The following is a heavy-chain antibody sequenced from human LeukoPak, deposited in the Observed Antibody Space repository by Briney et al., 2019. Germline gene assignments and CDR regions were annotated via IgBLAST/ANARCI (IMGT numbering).Heavy chain of an antibody. V-gene: IGHV5-51*01. CDR2: IYPGDSDT. J-gene: IGHJ3*02. Sequence: KDGESLKISCKGSGYSFTTYWIGWVRQMPGKGLEWMGIIYPGDSDTRYSPSFQGQVTISADKSISTAYLQWSSLKASDTAMYYCARRAYSYDISGPSAFDIWGQGTMVTVSS. D-gene: IGHD3-22*01. CDR1: GYSFTTYW. CDR3: ARRAYSYDISGPSAFDI.